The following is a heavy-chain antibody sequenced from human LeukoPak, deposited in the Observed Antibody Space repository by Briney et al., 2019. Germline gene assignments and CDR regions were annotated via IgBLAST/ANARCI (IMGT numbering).Heavy chain of an antibody. CDR2: ISSSSSTI. D-gene: IGHD3-10*01. CDR1: GFTFSSYS. Sequence: GGSLRLSCAASGFTFSSYSMNWVRQAPGKGLEWVSYISSSSSTIYYADSVKGRFTISGDNAKNSLYLQMNSLRAEDTAVYYCARGYYGSGSYYNNWGQGTLVTVSS. V-gene: IGHV3-48*04. J-gene: IGHJ4*02. CDR3: ARGYYGSGSYYNN.